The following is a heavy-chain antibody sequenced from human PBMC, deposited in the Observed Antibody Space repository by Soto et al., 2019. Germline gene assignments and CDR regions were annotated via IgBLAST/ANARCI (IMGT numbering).Heavy chain of an antibody. Sequence: QVQLAESGGGVVQPGRSLRLSCAASGFTFSLYDIHWVRQAPGKGLEWVSVIFYDGSKKYYADSVKGRFTISRDNSKNTLYLQMDSLTPEDTAVYYCAKADLDVKGGSRVVGTGPVGDFWGRGTLVTVSS. CDR3: AKADLDVKGGSRVVGTGPVGDF. D-gene: IGHD2-2*01. V-gene: IGHV3-30*18. CDR2: IFYDGSKK. CDR1: GFTFSLYD. J-gene: IGHJ4*02.